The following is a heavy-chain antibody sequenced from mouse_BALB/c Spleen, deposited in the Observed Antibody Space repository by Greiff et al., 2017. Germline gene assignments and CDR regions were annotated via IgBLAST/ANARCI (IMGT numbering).Heavy chain of an antibody. Sequence: EVMLVESGGGLVKPGGSLKLSCAASGFTFSSYAMSWVRQTPEKRLEWVASISSGGSTYYPDSVKGRFTISRDNARNILYLQMSSLRSEDTAMYYCARGGTTVVAPRYFDVWGAGTTVTVSS. CDR1: GFTFSSYA. CDR3: ARGGTTVVAPRYFDV. D-gene: IGHD1-1*01. J-gene: IGHJ1*01. CDR2: ISSGGST. V-gene: IGHV5-6-5*01.